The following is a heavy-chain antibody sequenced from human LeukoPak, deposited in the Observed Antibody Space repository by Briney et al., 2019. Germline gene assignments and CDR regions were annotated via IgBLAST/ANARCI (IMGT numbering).Heavy chain of an antibody. CDR2: ISYDGSNK. D-gene: IGHD2-2*01. J-gene: IGHJ4*02. CDR1: GFTFSSYA. CDR3: ASPHRSHVVPAALRFDY. Sequence: PGGSPRLSCAASGFTFSSYAMHWVRQAPGKGLEWVAVISYDGSNKYYADSVKGRFTISRDNSKNTLYLQMNSLRAEDTAVYYCASPHRSHVVPAALRFDYWGQGTLVTVSS. V-gene: IGHV3-30-3*01.